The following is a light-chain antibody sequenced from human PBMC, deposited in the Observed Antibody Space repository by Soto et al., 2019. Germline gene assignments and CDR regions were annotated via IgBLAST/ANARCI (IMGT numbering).Light chain of an antibody. J-gene: IGKJ4*01. V-gene: IGKV3-11*01. CDR2: DAS. CDR3: QQRSSWPLT. CDR1: HSVGNY. Sequence: EIVLTQSPATLSLSPGERDTLSCRASHSVGNYLVWYQLKPGQAPRLLIYDASNRATDIPARFSGSGSGTDFTLTISSLEPEDFAVYYCQQRSSWPLTFGGGTKVEIK.